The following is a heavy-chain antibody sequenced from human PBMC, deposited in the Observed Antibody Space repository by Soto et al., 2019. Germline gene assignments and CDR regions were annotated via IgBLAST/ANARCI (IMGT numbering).Heavy chain of an antibody. CDR3: ARGIEGWYQGRYYYGMDV. Sequence: PSETLSLTCSVSGASIYNGGYFWSWIRQSPGKGLEWIGHIHNSGSPYNNPSLKSRVTISADTSKNQFSLKLSSVTAADTAVYYCARGIEGWYQGRYYYGMDVWGQGTTVT. J-gene: IGHJ6*02. D-gene: IGHD6-19*01. CDR1: GASIYNGGYF. V-gene: IGHV4-30-4*02. CDR2: IHNSGSP.